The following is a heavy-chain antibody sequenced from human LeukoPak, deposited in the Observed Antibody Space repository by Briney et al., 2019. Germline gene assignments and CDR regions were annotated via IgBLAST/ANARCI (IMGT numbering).Heavy chain of an antibody. Sequence: ASVKVSCKXSGYTFTDNYMHWVQQAPRKGLEWMGLVDPEDGETIYAEKFQGRVTITADTSTDTAYMELSSLRSEDTAVYYCTSGAARNWFDPWGQGTLVTVSS. J-gene: IGHJ5*02. CDR2: VDPEDGET. V-gene: IGHV1-69-2*01. D-gene: IGHD6-6*01. CDR1: GYTFTDNY. CDR3: TSGAARNWFDP.